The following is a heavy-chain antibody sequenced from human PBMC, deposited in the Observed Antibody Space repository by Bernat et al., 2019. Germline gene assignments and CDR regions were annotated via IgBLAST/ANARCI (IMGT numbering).Heavy chain of an antibody. CDR3: ARLAPRMTTVVHFDY. J-gene: IGHJ4*02. CDR2: IYPGDSDT. CDR1: GYSFTSYW. Sequence: EVQLVQSGAEVKKPGESLKISCKGSGYSFTSYWIGWVRQMPGKGLEWMGIIYPGDSDTRYSPSFQGQVTISADKSISTAYLQWSSPKASDTAMYYCARLAPRMTTVVHFDYWGQGTLVTVSS. D-gene: IGHD4-23*01. V-gene: IGHV5-51*01.